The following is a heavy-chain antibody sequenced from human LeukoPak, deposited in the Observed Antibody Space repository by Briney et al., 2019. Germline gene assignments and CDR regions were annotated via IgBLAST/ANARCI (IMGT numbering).Heavy chain of an antibody. D-gene: IGHD3-22*01. V-gene: IGHV3-43*02. CDR1: GTTFEDYA. CDR2: ISGDAATT. CDR3: TKDIMYYYDFKSGYFDI. J-gene: IGHJ4*02. Sequence: GGSLRLSCAASGTTFEDYAMHWVRQAPGKGLEWVSFISGDAATTYYADSVKGRFIISRDNSRSALYLEMNNLRLDDVALYYCTKDIMYYYDFKSGYFDIWGQGTLVTVSS.